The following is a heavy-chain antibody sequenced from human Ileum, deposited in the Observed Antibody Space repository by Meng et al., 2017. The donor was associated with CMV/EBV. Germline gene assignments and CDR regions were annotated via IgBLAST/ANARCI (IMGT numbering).Heavy chain of an antibody. Sequence: YTFASYYIHWVRQAPGQGLEWMGIFNPYGGKTTYAQKFQGRVTMTGDTYTSTVYMEMSSLRSEDTAVYYCARDMETYDSSGYNYDYWGQGTLVTVSS. D-gene: IGHD3-22*01. CDR3: ARDMETYDSSGYNYDY. J-gene: IGHJ4*02. CDR1: YTFASYY. V-gene: IGHV1-46*01. CDR2: FNPYGGKT.